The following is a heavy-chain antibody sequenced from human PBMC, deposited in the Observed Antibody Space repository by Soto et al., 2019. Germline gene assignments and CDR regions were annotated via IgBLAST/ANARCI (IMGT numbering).Heavy chain of an antibody. Sequence: GGSLRLSCAASGFTFSSYAMHWVRQAPGKGLEWVAVISYDGSNKYYADSVKGRFTISRDNSKNTLYLQMNSLRAEDTAVYYCARDPSYYYGSGSYYTDLFDHGYYGMDVWGQGTTVTVSS. CDR1: GFTFSSYA. V-gene: IGHV3-30-3*01. D-gene: IGHD3-10*01. CDR2: ISYDGSNK. CDR3: ARDPSYYYGSGSYYTDLFDHGYYGMDV. J-gene: IGHJ6*02.